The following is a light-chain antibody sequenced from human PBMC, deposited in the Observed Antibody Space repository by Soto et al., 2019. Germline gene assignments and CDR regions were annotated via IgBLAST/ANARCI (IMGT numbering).Light chain of an antibody. V-gene: IGKV3-15*01. J-gene: IGKJ1*01. Sequence: EIVVTQSPATLSVSPGERATLSCRTSQSVDSNLAWYQHKSGQAPSLLIYGAFTRATGVPARFSGSGSGTEFTLTISSLQSEDFAVYFCQQYTSWPPWTFGQGTKVDIK. CDR2: GAF. CDR1: QSVDSN. CDR3: QQYTSWPPWT.